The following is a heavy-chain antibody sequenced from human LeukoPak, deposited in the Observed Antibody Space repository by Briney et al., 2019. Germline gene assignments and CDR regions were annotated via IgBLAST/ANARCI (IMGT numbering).Heavy chain of an antibody. V-gene: IGHV3-33*01. Sequence: GGSLRLSCAASGFTFSNYGFHWVRQAPGKGLEGVAVIWYDGSKKYYADSVKGRFTISRDDSKNTVYLQMNSLRAEDTAVYYCARGLGAFDSGKSYFDYWGQGTLVTVSS. D-gene: IGHD3-10*01. CDR3: ARGLGAFDSGKSYFDY. J-gene: IGHJ4*02. CDR1: GFTFSNYG. CDR2: IWYDGSKK.